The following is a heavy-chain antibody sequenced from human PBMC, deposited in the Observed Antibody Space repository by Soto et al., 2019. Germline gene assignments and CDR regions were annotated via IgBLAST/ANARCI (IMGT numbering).Heavy chain of an antibody. Sequence: EVQLLESGGGLVQPGGSLRLSCAASGFTFSSYAMSWVRQAPGKGLEWVSAISGSGGSTYYADSVKGRFTISRDNSKNTLYLQMNSLRAEDTAVYYCAKDPDDSSDTSYYYYGMAVWGQGTTVTVSS. D-gene: IGHD6-19*01. J-gene: IGHJ6*02. CDR2: ISGSGGST. V-gene: IGHV3-23*01. CDR1: GFTFSSYA. CDR3: AKDPDDSSDTSYYYYGMAV.